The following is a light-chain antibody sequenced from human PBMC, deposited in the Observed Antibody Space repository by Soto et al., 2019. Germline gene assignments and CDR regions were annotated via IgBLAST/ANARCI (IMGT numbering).Light chain of an antibody. V-gene: IGKV3-11*01. CDR2: DAS. CDR1: QSVSSY. J-gene: IGKJ2*01. Sequence: EIVLTQSPATLSLSPGERATLSCRASQSVSSYLAWYQQKPGQAPSLLIYDASNRATGIPARFSGSGSGTDFTLTISCLEPEDFAVYYCQQRSNWSRTFGQGTKLEIK. CDR3: QQRSNWSRT.